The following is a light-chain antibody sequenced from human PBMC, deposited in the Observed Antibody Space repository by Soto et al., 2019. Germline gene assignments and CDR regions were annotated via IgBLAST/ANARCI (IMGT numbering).Light chain of an antibody. J-gene: IGKJ1*01. CDR2: DHS. V-gene: IGKV1-5*01. CDR1: QSISIW. CDR3: QQYNSHSWT. Sequence: DIQMTQSPSSLSASVGDRVTITCRASQSISIWLSWYPQKPGKPPQVLIYDHSTLERGVLSSLRASGSRTEFTLAISWLQPHDVASYYCQQYNSHSWTCGQGTKVDIK.